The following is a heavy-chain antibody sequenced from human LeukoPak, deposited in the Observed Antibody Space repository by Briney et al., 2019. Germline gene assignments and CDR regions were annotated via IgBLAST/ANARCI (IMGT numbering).Heavy chain of an antibody. D-gene: IGHD5-12*01. Sequence: KPSETLSLTCTVSGGSISSSSYYWGWIRQPPGKGLEWIGSIYYSGSTYYNPSLKSRVTISVDTSKNQFSLKLSSVTAADTAVYYCAMERVGLPLSYFDYWGQGTLVTVSS. CDR1: GGSISSSSYY. J-gene: IGHJ4*02. CDR3: AMERVGLPLSYFDY. CDR2: IYYSGST. V-gene: IGHV4-39*01.